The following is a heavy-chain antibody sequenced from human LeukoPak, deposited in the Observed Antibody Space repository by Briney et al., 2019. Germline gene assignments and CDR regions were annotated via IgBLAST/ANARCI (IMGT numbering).Heavy chain of an antibody. Sequence: GASVKVSCKASGYAFSSHKMHWVRQAPGQGLEWMGIISPSSGSRIYAQRFQGRVTLTGDTSTSTFYMELSSLRSEDTAVYQCARDTEWALDYWGQGTLVTVSS. CDR3: ARDTEWALDY. CDR2: ISPSSGSR. V-gene: IGHV1-46*01. J-gene: IGHJ4*02. D-gene: IGHD1-26*01. CDR1: GYAFSSHK.